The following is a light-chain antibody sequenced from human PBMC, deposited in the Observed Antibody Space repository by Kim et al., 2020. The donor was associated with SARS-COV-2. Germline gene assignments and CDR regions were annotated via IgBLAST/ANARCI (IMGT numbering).Light chain of an antibody. CDR3: QQYMTYAWT. V-gene: IGKV1-5*03. CDR2: KAS. CDR1: QSIDNW. Sequence: DIQMTQSPSTLSAFVGDRVTITCRASQSIDNWLVWYQQKPGKAPKVLIYKASSLESGVPSRFSGSGSGTEFTLTISSLQPDDFATYYCQQYMTYAWTFGQGTKVDIK. J-gene: IGKJ1*01.